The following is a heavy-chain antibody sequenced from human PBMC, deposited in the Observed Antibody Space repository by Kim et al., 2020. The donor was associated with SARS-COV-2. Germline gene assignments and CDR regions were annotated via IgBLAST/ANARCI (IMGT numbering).Heavy chain of an antibody. CDR3: AKDSTDWDYYYSGMDV. V-gene: IGHV3-30*02. D-gene: IGHD2-2*01. J-gene: IGHJ6*02. Sequence: KGRFTISGDNSKNTLNLQMNSLRAGDTAVYYCAKDSTDWDYYYSGMDVWGQGTTVTVSS.